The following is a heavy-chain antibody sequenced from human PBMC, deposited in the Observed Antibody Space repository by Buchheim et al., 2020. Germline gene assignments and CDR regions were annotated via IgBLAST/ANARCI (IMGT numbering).Heavy chain of an antibody. CDR1: GFTFSSYS. D-gene: IGHD3-22*01. CDR3: ARDPRYYYDSSGYYGQFDY. V-gene: IGHV3-48*01. CDR2: ISSSSSTI. Sequence: EVQLVESGGGLVQPGGSLRLSCAASGFTFSSYSMHWVRQAPGKGLEWVSYISSSSSTIYYADSVKGRFTIPRDNAKNSLYLQMNSLRAEDTAVYYCARDPRYYYDSSGYYGQFDYWGQGTL. J-gene: IGHJ4*02.